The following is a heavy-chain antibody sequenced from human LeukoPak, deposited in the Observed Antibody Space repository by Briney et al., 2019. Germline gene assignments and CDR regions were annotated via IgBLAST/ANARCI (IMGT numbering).Heavy chain of an antibody. CDR3: ARVRAAAAGLVDY. D-gene: IGHD6-13*01. J-gene: IGHJ4*02. V-gene: IGHV4-31*03. Sequence: SETLSLTCTVSGGSISSGGYYWSWIRQHPGKGLEWIGYIYYSGSTYYNPSLKSRVTISVDTSKNQFSLKLSSVTAADTAVYYCARVRAAAAGLVDYWGRGTLVTVSS. CDR1: GGSISSGGYY. CDR2: IYYSGST.